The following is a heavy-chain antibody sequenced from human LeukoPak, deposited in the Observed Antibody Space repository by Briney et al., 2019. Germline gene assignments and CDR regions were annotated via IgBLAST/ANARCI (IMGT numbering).Heavy chain of an antibody. CDR3: ARDRPYTGGWRGFDY. J-gene: IGHJ4*02. Sequence: ASVKVSCNSSASTFTSYSIDWVRQAPGPGLELMGWISTYNGNTNYAQKLKGGVTMTTDTSTSTAYMELRSLRSDDTAVYYCARDRPYTGGWRGFDYWGQGTLVTVSS. D-gene: IGHD6-19*01. CDR2: ISTYNGNT. CDR1: ASTFTSYS. V-gene: IGHV1-18*01.